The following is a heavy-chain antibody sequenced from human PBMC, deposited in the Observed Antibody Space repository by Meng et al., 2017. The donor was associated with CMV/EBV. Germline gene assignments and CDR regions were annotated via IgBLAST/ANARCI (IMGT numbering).Heavy chain of an antibody. CDR3: AAYPQTMVRGVALWGAFDY. Sequence: QVLLVQSGAEVKKPGASVEVPCKASGYTFTSYGISWVRQDPGQGLEWMGWISAYNGNTNYAQKLQGRVTMTTDTSTSTAYMELRSLRSDDTAVYYCAAYPQTMVRGVALWGAFDYWGQGTLVTVSS. D-gene: IGHD3-10*01. CDR1: GYTFTSYG. J-gene: IGHJ4*02. V-gene: IGHV1-18*01. CDR2: ISAYNGNT.